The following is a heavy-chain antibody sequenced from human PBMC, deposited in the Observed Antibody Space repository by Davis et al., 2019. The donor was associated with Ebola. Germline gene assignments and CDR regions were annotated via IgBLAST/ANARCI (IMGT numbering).Heavy chain of an antibody. CDR1: GFTFSSYA. CDR3: ARDLYLGSWNYYGMDV. CDR2: ISGSGVST. Sequence: GGSLRLSCVASGFTFSSYAMSWVRQAPGKGLEWVSGISGSGVSTSYADSVKGRFTISRDNSKNTLYLQMNSLRAEDTAVYYCARDLYLGSWNYYGMDVWGQGTTVTVSS. V-gene: IGHV3-23*01. J-gene: IGHJ6*02. D-gene: IGHD2-2*02.